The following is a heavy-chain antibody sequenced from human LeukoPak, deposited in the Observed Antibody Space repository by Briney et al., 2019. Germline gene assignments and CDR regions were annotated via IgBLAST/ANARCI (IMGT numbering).Heavy chain of an antibody. CDR2: INHSGST. CDR3: ARQDSSSYYDFWSGYYYYYYMDV. Sequence: PSETLSLTCAVYGGSFSGYYWSWIRQPPGKGLEWIGEINHSGSTNYNPSLKSRVTISVDTSKNQFSLKLSSVTAADTAVYYCARQDSSSYYDFWSGYYYYYYMDVWGKGTTVTVSS. CDR1: GGSFSGYY. V-gene: IGHV4-34*01. J-gene: IGHJ6*03. D-gene: IGHD3-3*01.